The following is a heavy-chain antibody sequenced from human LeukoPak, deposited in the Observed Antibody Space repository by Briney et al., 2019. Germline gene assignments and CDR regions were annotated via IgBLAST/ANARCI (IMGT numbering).Heavy chain of an antibody. J-gene: IGHJ5*02. Sequence: GSLRLSCAASGFSLSTYGVSWIRQPPGKGLEWIGEINHSGSTNYNPSLKSRVTISVDTSKNQFSLKLSSVTAADTAVYYCASSPGRRITMVRGRENWFDPWGQGTLVTVSS. V-gene: IGHV4-34*01. D-gene: IGHD3-10*01. CDR2: INHSGST. CDR1: GFSLSTYG. CDR3: ASSPGRRITMVRGRENWFDP.